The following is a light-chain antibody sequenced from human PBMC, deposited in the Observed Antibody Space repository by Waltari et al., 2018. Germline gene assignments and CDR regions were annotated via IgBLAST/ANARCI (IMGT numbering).Light chain of an antibody. CDR3: LSADSSGTSKV. J-gene: IGLJ3*02. CDR1: ALPKQY. V-gene: IGLV3-25*03. CDR2: KDT. Sequence: SYELTQPPSVSVSPGQTARITCSGDALPKQYAFRYQQKPGQAPVLIIDKDTQRPSGIPERFSGSSSGTTVTMTISGVQAEDEADYYCLSADSSGTSKVFGGGTKLTVL.